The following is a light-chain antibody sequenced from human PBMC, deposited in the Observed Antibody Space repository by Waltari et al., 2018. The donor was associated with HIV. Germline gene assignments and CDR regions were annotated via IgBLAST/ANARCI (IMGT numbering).Light chain of an antibody. CDR1: RSDVGYYNY. CDR3: CSYATSITFV. J-gene: IGLJ3*02. V-gene: IGLV2-14*03. CDR2: DVT. Sequence: QSALTQPASVSGSPGQWITISCTGSRSDVGYYNYVSWYQQHPGKAPKLIIFDVTNPPSGVSDGFSGSKPGNTASLTISGLQPDDGADYYCCSYATSITFVFGGGTKLSVL.